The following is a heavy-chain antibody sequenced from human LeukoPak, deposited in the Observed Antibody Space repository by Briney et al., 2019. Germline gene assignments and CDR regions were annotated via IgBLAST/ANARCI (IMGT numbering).Heavy chain of an antibody. V-gene: IGHV4-34*01. CDR2: INHSGST. J-gene: IGHJ4*02. Sequence: SETLSLTCAVYGGSFSGYYWSWIRQPPGKGLEWIGEINHSGSTNYNPSLKSRVTISVDTSKNQFSLKLSSVTAADTAVYYCARAGLLWFGELFDYWGQGTLVTVSS. CDR1: GGSFSGYY. D-gene: IGHD3-10*01. CDR3: ARAGLLWFGELFDY.